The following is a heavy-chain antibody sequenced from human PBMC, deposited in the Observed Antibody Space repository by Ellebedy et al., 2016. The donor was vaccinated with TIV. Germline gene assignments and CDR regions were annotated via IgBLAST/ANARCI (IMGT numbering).Heavy chain of an antibody. D-gene: IGHD5/OR15-5a*01. CDR2: IFRSGHT. J-gene: IGHJ4*02. V-gene: IGHV4-38-2*02. Sequence: SETLSLTCNVSGFSISTGYYWGWIRQSPGKGLEWIGSIFRSGHTFYNPSLSSRVTISVDTSQIQFSLRLTSVTAADTAIYYCARAYTRAVSTSLDYWGQGTLVSVSS. CDR3: ARAYTRAVSTSLDY. CDR1: GFSISTGYY.